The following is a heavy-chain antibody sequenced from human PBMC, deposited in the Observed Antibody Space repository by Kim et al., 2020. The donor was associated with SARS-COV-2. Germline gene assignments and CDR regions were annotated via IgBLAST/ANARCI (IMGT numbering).Heavy chain of an antibody. CDR2: TNRDSSII. V-gene: IGHV3-74*01. CDR1: GITFRNYW. J-gene: IGHJ6*02. D-gene: IGHD6-19*01. CDR3: ARGWDMDV. Sequence: GGSLRLSCAPSGITFRNYWLHWVRRAPGKGLVWVSSTNRDSSIIGYADSVQGRFTISRDNAKNTLYLQMSSLRAEDTAVYYCARGWDMDVWGQGTTVTVSS.